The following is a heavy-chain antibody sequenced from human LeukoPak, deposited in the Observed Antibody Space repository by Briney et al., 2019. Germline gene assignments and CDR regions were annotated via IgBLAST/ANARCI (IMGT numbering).Heavy chain of an antibody. D-gene: IGHD3-3*01. CDR3: ASDPVLRFLEWPYYYYMDV. CDR1: GGSFSSTDYY. CDR2: INHDGNT. J-gene: IGHJ6*03. V-gene: IGHV4-39*07. Sequence: PSETLSLTCAVPGGSFSSTDYYWDWIRQPPGKGLEWIGSINHDGNTYYNPSLKSRITVSVDTSKSQFSLKLSSVTAADTAVYYCASDPVLRFLEWPYYYYMDVWGKGTTVTVSS.